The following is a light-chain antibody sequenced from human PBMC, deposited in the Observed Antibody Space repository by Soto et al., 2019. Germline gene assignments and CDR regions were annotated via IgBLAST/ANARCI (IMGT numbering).Light chain of an antibody. Sequence: FMLTQPHSVSESPGKTVTISCTRSSGSIASNSVQWYQQRPGSAPTTVIYDDNQRPSGVPDRFPGSIDSSSTSASLTISGLKTEDEADYYCQSYDSSKFVFGTGTKV. CDR1: SGSIASNS. CDR2: DDN. J-gene: IGLJ1*01. CDR3: QSYDSSKFV. V-gene: IGLV6-57*04.